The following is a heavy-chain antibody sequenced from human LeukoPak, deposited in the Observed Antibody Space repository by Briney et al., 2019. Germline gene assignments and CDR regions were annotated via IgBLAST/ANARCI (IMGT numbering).Heavy chain of an antibody. CDR1: GGSINSYY. CDR2: IYYSGST. J-gene: IGHJ6*03. V-gene: IGHV4-59*01. D-gene: IGHD3-10*01. CDR3: ARLLWFGDFYMDV. Sequence: SETLSLTCTVSGGSINSYYWSWIRQPPGKGLDWIGYIYYSGSTNYNPSLKSRVTISLGTSKNQFSLKLSSVTAADTAVYYCARLLWFGDFYMDVWGTGTTVTVSS.